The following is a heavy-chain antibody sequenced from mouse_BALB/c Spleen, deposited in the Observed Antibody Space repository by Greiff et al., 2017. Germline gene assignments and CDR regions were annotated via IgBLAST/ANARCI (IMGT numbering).Heavy chain of an antibody. J-gene: IGHJ4*01. V-gene: IGHV5-6*02. D-gene: IGHD1-1*01. Sequence: DVKLVESGGDLVKPGGSLKLSCAASGFTFSSYGMSWVRQTPDKRLEWVATISSGGSYTYYPDSVKGRFTISRDNAKNTLYLQMSSLKSEDTAMYYCARQGYGSSYDYAMDYWGQGTSVTVSS. CDR2: ISSGGSYT. CDR1: GFTFSSYG. CDR3: ARQGYGSSYDYAMDY.